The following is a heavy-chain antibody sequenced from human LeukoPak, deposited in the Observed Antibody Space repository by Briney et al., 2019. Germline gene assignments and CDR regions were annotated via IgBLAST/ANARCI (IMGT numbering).Heavy chain of an antibody. D-gene: IGHD5-18*01. J-gene: IGHJ6*03. V-gene: IGHV3-30*02. CDR1: GFTFSSYG. Sequence: GGSLRLSCAASGFTFSSYGMHWVRQAPGKGLEWVAFIRYDGSNKYYADSVKGRFTISRDNSKNTLYLQMNSLRAEDTAVYYCAKGSTAMIYYYYYYMDVWGKGTTVTVSS. CDR2: IRYDGSNK. CDR3: AKGSTAMIYYYYYYMDV.